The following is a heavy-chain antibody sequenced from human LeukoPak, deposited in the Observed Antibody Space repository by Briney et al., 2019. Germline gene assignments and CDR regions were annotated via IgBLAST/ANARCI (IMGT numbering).Heavy chain of an antibody. CDR1: GYSISSGYY. CDR3: AREMKWELPYYFDY. D-gene: IGHD1-26*01. CDR2: IYHSGST. J-gene: IGHJ4*02. Sequence: SETLSLTCTVSGYSISSGYYWGWIRQPPGKGLEWIGSIYHSGSTYYNPSLKSRVTISVDTSKNQFSLKLSSVTAADTAVYYCAREMKWELPYYFDYWGQGTLVTVSS. V-gene: IGHV4-38-2*02.